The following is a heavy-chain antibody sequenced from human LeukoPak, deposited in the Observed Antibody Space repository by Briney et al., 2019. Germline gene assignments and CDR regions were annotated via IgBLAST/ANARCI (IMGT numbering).Heavy chain of an antibody. CDR3: ARGLHGFGLFLDY. Sequence: HPGGSLRLSCAASGFTFSSEYMRWVRQAPGKGVEWVSVIYSGGSTYYSDSVKGGFTISREKSKNTMYLQMKSVRGEDTAVYYCARGLHGFGLFLDYWRQGPLVTVSS. J-gene: IGHJ4*02. V-gene: IGHV3-66*01. D-gene: IGHD2-21*01. CDR1: GFTFSSEY. CDR2: IYSGGST.